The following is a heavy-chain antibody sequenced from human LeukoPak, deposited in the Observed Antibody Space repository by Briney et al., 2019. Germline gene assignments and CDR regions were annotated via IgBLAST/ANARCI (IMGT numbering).Heavy chain of an antibody. V-gene: IGHV3-30*18. CDR1: GFTLSSYG. D-gene: IGHD3-10*01. CDR2: ISYDGSNK. J-gene: IGHJ6*02. Sequence: GRSLRLSCAASGFTLSSYGMHWVRQAPGKGLEWVAVISYDGSNKYYADSVKGRFTISRDNSKNTLYLQMNSLRAEDTAVYYCAKGSSPYGSGSYHPYYYYYGMDVWGQGTTVTVSS. CDR3: AKGSSPYGSGSYHPYYYYYGMDV.